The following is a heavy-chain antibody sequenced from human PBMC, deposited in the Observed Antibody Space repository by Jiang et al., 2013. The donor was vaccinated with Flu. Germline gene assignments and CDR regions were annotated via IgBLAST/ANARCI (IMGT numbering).Heavy chain of an antibody. D-gene: IGHD3-10*01. Sequence: TYYNPSLKSRVTISVDTSKNQFSLKLSSVTAADTAVYYCARSPSYYGSGSYYIEDYYYGMDVWGQGTTVTVSS. J-gene: IGHJ6*02. CDR3: ARSPSYYGSGSYYIEDYYYGMDV. V-gene: IGHV4-39*01. CDR2: T.